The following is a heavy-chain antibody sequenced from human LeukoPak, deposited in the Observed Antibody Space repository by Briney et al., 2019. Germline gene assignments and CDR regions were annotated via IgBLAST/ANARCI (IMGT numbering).Heavy chain of an antibody. Sequence: GGSLRLSCAASGFSFSSYWMRWIRQAPGRGLEGVANIKGDASESYYVASVRGRFSISRDRSRNSVYLQMNSLRVEDTAVYYCVRDGGPYYFDWWGQGAQVTVST. J-gene: IGHJ4*02. CDR3: VRDGGPYYFDW. D-gene: IGHD3-16*01. CDR2: IKGDASES. CDR1: GFSFSSYW. V-gene: IGHV3-7*01.